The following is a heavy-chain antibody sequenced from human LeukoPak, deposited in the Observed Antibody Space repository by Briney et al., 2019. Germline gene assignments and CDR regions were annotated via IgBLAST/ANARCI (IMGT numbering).Heavy chain of an antibody. J-gene: IGHJ4*02. CDR3: ARDLDLYGGYVNYFDY. V-gene: IGHV1-46*01. CDR1: GYTFTSYY. D-gene: IGHD5-12*01. CDR2: INPSGGST. Sequence: GASVKVSCKASGYTFTSYYMHWVRQAPGQGLEWMGIINPSGGSTSYAQKFQGRVTMTSDTSTSTVYMELSSLRSEDTDVYYCARDLDLYGGYVNYFDYWGQGTLVTVST.